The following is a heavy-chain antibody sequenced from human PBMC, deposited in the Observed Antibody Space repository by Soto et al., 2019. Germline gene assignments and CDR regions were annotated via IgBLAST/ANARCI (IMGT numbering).Heavy chain of an antibody. CDR1: GFTFSSYA. CDR2: VSGSGGST. D-gene: IGHD1-7*01. CDR3: AISITGTTPYYFDY. V-gene: IGHV3-23*01. J-gene: IGHJ4*02. Sequence: GGSLRLSCAASGFTFSSYAMSWVRQAPGKGLEWVSAVSGSGGSTYYADSVKGRFTISRDNSKNTLYLQLNSLRAEDTAVYYCAISITGTTPYYFDYWGQGTLVIVSS.